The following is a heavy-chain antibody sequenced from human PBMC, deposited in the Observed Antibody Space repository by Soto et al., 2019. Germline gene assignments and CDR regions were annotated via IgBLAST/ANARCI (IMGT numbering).Heavy chain of an antibody. D-gene: IGHD3-10*01. CDR2: IIPIFGTA. J-gene: IGHJ6*02. Sequence: SVKVSCKASGGTFSSYAISWVRQAPGQGLEWMGGIIPIFGTANYAQKFQGRVTITADKSTSTAYMELSSLRSEDTAVYYCARVVSGSYYYYYGMDVWGQGTTVTVSS. CDR3: ARVVSGSYYYYYGMDV. CDR1: GGTFSSYA. V-gene: IGHV1-69*06.